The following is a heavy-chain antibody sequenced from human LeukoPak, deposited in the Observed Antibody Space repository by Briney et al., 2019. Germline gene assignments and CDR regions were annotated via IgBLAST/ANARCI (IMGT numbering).Heavy chain of an antibody. CDR1: GFTFSSYS. Sequence: QPGGSLRLSCAASGFTFSSYSMHWVRQAPGKGLEWVALTSYDGSNKYYADSVKGRFTISRDNSKNTLYLQMNSLRTEDTAMYYCAKDMGYTFGHAFDYWGQGTLVTVSS. D-gene: IGHD5-18*01. CDR2: TSYDGSNK. V-gene: IGHV3-30-3*01. CDR3: AKDMGYTFGHAFDY. J-gene: IGHJ4*02.